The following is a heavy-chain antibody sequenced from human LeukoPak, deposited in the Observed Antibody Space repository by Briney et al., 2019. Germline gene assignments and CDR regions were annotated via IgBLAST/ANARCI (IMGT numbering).Heavy chain of an antibody. CDR2: ISAYNGNT. Sequence: ASVKVSCKASGYTFTSYGISWVRQAPGQGLEWMGWISAYNGNTNYAQKLQGRVTMTTDTSTSTAYMELRSLRSDDTAVYYCARVGSRGSSWYDFDYWGQGTLVTVSS. CDR3: ARVGSRGSSWYDFDY. V-gene: IGHV1-18*01. CDR1: GYTFTSYG. D-gene: IGHD6-13*01. J-gene: IGHJ4*02.